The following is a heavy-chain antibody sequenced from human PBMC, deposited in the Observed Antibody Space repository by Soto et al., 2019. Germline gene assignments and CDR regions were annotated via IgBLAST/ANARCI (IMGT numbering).Heavy chain of an antibody. Sequence: QVQLQESGPGLVQPSQTLSLTCTVSGGSISSGGYYWSWIRQHPGKGLEWIGYMYYTETSYYSPSRRSRVTISLDTSKNQFSLKLTSVTAADTAVYYCASGVVGTTTYFDYWGQGTLVTVSS. J-gene: IGHJ4*02. CDR3: ASGVVGTTTYFDY. CDR2: MYYTETS. D-gene: IGHD1-26*01. V-gene: IGHV4-31*03. CDR1: GGSISSGGYY.